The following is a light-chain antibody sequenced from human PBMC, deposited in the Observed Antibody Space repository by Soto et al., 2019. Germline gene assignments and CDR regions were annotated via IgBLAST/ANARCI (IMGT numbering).Light chain of an antibody. CDR2: GAS. J-gene: IGKJ1*01. V-gene: IGKV3-15*01. Sequence: EIVMTQSPATLSVSLGERATLSCRASQSVSTNLAWYQQKPGQAPRLLIYGASTRATGIPARFSGSGSGTEFTLTISSLQSDDFVVYYCQQYNYWPTFGQGTKVEIK. CDR3: QQYNYWPT. CDR1: QSVSTN.